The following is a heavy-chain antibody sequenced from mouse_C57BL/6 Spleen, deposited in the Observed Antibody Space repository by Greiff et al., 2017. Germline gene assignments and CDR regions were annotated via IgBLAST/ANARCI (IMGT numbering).Heavy chain of an antibody. V-gene: IGHV2-2*01. D-gene: IGHD2-1*01. CDR1: GFSLTSYG. J-gene: IGHJ1*03. CDR3: AAYGKEDFDV. CDR2: LWTGGST. Sequence: VMLVESGPGLVQPSQSLSITCTVSGFSLTSYGVHWVRQSPGKGLEWLGVLWTGGSTDYNAAFISRLSIGKDNSRRQVFFKMNSLEDDDTAIYYCAAYGKEDFDVWGTGTTVTVSS.